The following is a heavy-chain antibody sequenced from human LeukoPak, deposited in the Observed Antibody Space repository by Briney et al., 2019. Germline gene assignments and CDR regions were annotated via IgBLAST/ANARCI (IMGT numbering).Heavy chain of an antibody. J-gene: IGHJ5*02. D-gene: IGHD6-13*01. V-gene: IGHV1-24*01. CDR3: ATARRAAAVWFDP. CDR2: FDPEDGET. CDR1: GYTFTGYY. Sequence: GASVKVSCKASGYTFTGYYMHWVRQAPGQGLEWMGGFDPEDGETIYAQKFQGRVTMTEDTSTDTAYMELSSMRSEDTAVYYCATARRAAAVWFDPWGQGTLVTVSS.